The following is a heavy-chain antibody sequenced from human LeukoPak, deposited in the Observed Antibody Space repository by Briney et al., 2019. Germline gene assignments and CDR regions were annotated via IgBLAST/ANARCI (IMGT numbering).Heavy chain of an antibody. CDR2: ISGSGGST. CDR1: GFTFSSYA. D-gene: IGHD6-13*01. V-gene: IGHV3-23*01. J-gene: IGHJ5*02. CDR3: AKDSPPGYSSSWYGNWFDP. Sequence: GGSLRLSCAASGFTFSSYAMSWVRQAPGKGLEWVSAISGSGGSTYYADSVKGRFTISRDNSKNTLYLQMNSLRAEDTAIYYCAKDSPPGYSSSWYGNWFDPWGQGTLVTVSS.